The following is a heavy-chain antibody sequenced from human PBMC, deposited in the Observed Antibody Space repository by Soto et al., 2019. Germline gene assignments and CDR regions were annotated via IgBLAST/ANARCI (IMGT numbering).Heavy chain of an antibody. CDR2: IYHSGNT. V-gene: IGHV4-4*02. CDR1: GDSISGSNW. CDR3: VRVVWGVPAPGTSGWCDP. J-gene: IGHJ5*02. D-gene: IGHD6-13*01. Sequence: QVQLQESGPGLVKPSGTLSLTCAVSGDSISGSNWWSWVRQSPGKGLEWIGEIYHSGNTNYNPSLKGRATISVDKSKNQFSLRLNSVTAADTAVYYCVRVVWGVPAPGTSGWCDPWGQGTLVTISS.